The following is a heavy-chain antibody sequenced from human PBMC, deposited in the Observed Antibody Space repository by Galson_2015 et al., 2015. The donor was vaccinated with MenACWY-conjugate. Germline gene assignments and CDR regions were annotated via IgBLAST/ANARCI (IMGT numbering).Heavy chain of an antibody. CDR3: TRAKLDY. V-gene: IGHV3-48*04. CDR2: ISRSSSTI. Sequence: SLRLSCAASGFTFSNYGISWVRQAPGKGLEWLASISRSSSTIKYADSVKGSFTISRDNAKNSVYLHLNTLRAEDTAVYYCTRAKLDYWGQGALVTVSS. CDR1: GFTFSNYG. J-gene: IGHJ4*02.